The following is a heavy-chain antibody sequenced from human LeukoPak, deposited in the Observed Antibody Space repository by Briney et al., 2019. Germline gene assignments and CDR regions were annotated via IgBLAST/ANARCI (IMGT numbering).Heavy chain of an antibody. V-gene: IGHV3-23*01. D-gene: IGHD6-6*01. Sequence: GGSLRLSCAASGFTFSRYAVTWVRQAPGKGLKWVSGISGSGRTTYYADSVKGRFNIARDNSNNTLYLQMNSLRADDTAVYYCAKEDDIAAERAPFDYWGQGALVTVSS. CDR2: ISGSGRTT. CDR1: GFTFSRYA. CDR3: AKEDDIAAERAPFDY. J-gene: IGHJ4*02.